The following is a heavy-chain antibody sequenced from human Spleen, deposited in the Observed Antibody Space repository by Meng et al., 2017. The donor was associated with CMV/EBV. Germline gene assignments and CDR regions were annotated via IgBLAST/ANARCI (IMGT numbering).Heavy chain of an antibody. D-gene: IGHD5-18*01. CDR1: GGSFSGYY. Sequence: SETLSLTCAVYGGSFSGYYWSWIRQPPGKGLEWIGEINHSGSTNYNPSLKSRVTISVDTSKNQFSLKLSSVTAADTAVYYCARLRYSYGPRVKDVWGQGTTVTVSS. CDR3: ARLRYSYGPRVKDV. CDR2: INHSGST. J-gene: IGHJ6*02. V-gene: IGHV4-34*01.